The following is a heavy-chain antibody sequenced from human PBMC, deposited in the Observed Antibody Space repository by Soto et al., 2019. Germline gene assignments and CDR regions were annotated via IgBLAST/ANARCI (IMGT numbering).Heavy chain of an antibody. D-gene: IGHD7-27*01. CDR2: IYWDDDK. CDR3: AHSKGVLTGDVNYYYYGMDV. CDR1: GFSLSTSGVG. V-gene: IGHV2-5*02. Sequence: QITLKESGPTLVKPTQPLTLTCTFSGFSLSTSGVGVGWIRQPPGKALERLALIYWDDDKRYSPSLKSRITITKDTSKNHVVLTMTNRDPVDTATYYCAHSKGVLTGDVNYYYYGMDVWGQGTTVTVSS. J-gene: IGHJ6*02.